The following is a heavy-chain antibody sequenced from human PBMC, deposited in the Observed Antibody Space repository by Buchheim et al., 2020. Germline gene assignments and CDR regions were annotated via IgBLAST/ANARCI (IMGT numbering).Heavy chain of an antibody. D-gene: IGHD4-17*01. CDR3: AREGPGYGDIYFYGMDV. CDR1: GFRFSDYY. CDR2: INYSGKTI. Sequence: QVQLVESGGGLVKPGGSLRLSCAASGFRFSDYYMSWIRQAPGKGLEWIAYINYSGKTIYYADSVKGRFTISRDNANDSLYLQMNSLRVEDTAIYYCAREGPGYGDIYFYGMDVWGQGT. J-gene: IGHJ6*02. V-gene: IGHV3-11*01.